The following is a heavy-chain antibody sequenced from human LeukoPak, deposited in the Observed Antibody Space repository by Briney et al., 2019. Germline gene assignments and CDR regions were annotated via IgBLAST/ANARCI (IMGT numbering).Heavy chain of an antibody. CDR3: AREKNSGPLDYYYMDV. D-gene: IGHD4-23*01. CDR1: GFTFDDYG. CDR2: INWNGGST. J-gene: IGHJ6*03. Sequence: GGSLRLSCAASGFTFDDYGMSWVRQAPGKGLEWGSGINWNGGSTGYADSVKGRFTISRENAKNSLYLQMNSLRAEDTALYYCAREKNSGPLDYYYMDVWGKGTTVTVSS. V-gene: IGHV3-20*04.